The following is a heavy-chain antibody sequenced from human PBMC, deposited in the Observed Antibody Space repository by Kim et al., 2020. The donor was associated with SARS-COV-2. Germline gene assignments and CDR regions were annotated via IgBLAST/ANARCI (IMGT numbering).Heavy chain of an antibody. Sequence: GGTTDYAAPVKGRFTISRDDSKNTLYLQMNSLKTEDTAVYYCTTTTVTDYWGQGTLVTVSS. J-gene: IGHJ4*02. CDR3: TTTTVTDY. V-gene: IGHV3-15*01. CDR2: GGTT. D-gene: IGHD4-17*01.